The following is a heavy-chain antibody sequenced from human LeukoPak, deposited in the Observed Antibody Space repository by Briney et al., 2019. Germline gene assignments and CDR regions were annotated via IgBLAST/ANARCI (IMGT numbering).Heavy chain of an antibody. D-gene: IGHD3-22*01. Sequence: SETLSLTCTVSGGSISSSSYYWGWIRQPPGKGLEWIGSIYYSGSTNYNPSLKSRVTMSLDTSRNQFSLKLSSVTAADTAVYYCARSDDSSNDPFDYWGQGTLVTVSS. CDR3: ARSDDSSNDPFDY. CDR2: IYYSGST. J-gene: IGHJ4*02. CDR1: GGSISSSSYY. V-gene: IGHV4-39*07.